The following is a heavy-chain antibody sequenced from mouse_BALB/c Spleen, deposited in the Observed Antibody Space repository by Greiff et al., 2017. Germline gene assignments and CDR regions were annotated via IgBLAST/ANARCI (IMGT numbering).Heavy chain of an antibody. CDR3: ARYGYDRYFDV. D-gene: IGHD2-2*01. Sequence: VKLMESGPELVKPGASVKISCKASGYAFSSSWMNWVKQRPGQGLEWIGRIYPGDGDTNYNGKFKGKATLTADKSSSTAYMQLSSLTSVDSAVYFCARYGYDRYFDVWGAGTTVTVSS. J-gene: IGHJ1*01. CDR2: IYPGDGDT. CDR1: GYAFSSSW. V-gene: IGHV1-82*01.